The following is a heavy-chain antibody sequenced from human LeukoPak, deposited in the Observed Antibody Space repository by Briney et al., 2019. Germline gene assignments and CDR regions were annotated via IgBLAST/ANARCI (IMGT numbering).Heavy chain of an antibody. D-gene: IGHD4-17*01. CDR2: IYYSGST. Sequence: SETLSLTCPVSGGSISSYYWSWIRQHPGKWLEWIGYIYYSGSTNYNPSLKSRVTISVDTSKNQFSLKLSSVTAADTAVYYCARSYGDVYYFDYWGQGTLVTVSS. J-gene: IGHJ4*02. V-gene: IGHV4-59*01. CDR1: GGSISSYY. CDR3: ARSYGDVYYFDY.